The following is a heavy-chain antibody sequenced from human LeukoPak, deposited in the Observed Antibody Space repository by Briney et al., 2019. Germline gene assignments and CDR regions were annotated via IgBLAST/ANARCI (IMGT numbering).Heavy chain of an antibody. Sequence: PGGSLRLSCAASGFTFSSYWMSWVRQAPGKGLEWVANIKQDGSEIYYVDSVKGRFTISRDNAKNSLSLQVSSLRAEDTAVYYCARSLLGSFDYWGQGTLVTVSS. J-gene: IGHJ4*02. V-gene: IGHV3-7*01. CDR1: GFTFSSYW. D-gene: IGHD7-27*01. CDR3: ARSLLGSFDY. CDR2: IKQDGSEI.